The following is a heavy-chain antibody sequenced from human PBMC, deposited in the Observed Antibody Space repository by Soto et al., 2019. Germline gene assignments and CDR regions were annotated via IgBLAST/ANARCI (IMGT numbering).Heavy chain of an antibody. Sequence: SETLSLTCAVYGGSFSGYYWSWIRQPPGKGLEWIGELNRSGSTTYNPSLKRRVTISVDTSKNQFSLKLSSVTAAETAVYYCARGMTLYDYWGQGTLVTVSS. CDR3: ARGMTLYDY. CDR1: GGSFSGYY. V-gene: IGHV4-34*01. J-gene: IGHJ4*02. D-gene: IGHD2-2*02. CDR2: LNRSGST.